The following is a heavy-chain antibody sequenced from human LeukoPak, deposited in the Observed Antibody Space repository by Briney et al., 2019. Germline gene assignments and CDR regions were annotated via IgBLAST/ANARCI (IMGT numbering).Heavy chain of an antibody. Sequence: GGSLRLSCAASGFTFSSYSMNWVRQAPGKGLEWVSSISSSSSYIYYADSVKGRFTISRDNAKNSLYLQMNSLRAEDKAVYYCASYPPGYCSGGSCPTGGWGQGTLVTVSS. CDR3: ASYPPGYCSGGSCPTGG. CDR1: GFTFSSYS. D-gene: IGHD2-15*01. CDR2: ISSSSSYI. V-gene: IGHV3-21*01. J-gene: IGHJ4*02.